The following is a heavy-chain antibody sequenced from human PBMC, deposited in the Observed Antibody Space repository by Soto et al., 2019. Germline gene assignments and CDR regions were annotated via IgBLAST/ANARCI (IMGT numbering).Heavy chain of an antibody. CDR1: GFTFSSYG. V-gene: IGHV3-30*18. CDR3: AKVYRYYDSSGHFDY. D-gene: IGHD3-22*01. J-gene: IGHJ4*02. CDR2: ISYDGNNK. Sequence: GGSLRLSCAASGFTFSSYGMHWVRQAPGKGLEWVAVISYDGNNKYYADSVKGRFTISRDNSKNTLYLQMNSLRAEDTAVYYCAKVYRYYDSSGHFDYWGQGTLVTVSS.